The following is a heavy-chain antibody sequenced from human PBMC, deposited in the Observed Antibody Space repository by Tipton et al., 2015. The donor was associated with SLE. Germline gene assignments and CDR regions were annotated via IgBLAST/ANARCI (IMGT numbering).Heavy chain of an antibody. CDR2: IYYSGTT. V-gene: IGHV4-59*01. CDR1: GGSISNYY. J-gene: IGHJ5*02. Sequence: TLSLTCTVSGGSISNYYWSWIRQPPGKGLEWIGYIYYSGTTIYNPSLKSRGTISVDTSKNQFSLKLNSVTAADTAVYYCARDLYPYSANNWFDPWGQGTLVTVSS. D-gene: IGHD4-11*01. CDR3: ARDLYPYSANNWFDP.